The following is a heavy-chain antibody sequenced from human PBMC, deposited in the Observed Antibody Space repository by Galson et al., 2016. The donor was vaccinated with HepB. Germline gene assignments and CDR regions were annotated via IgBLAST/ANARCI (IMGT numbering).Heavy chain of an antibody. V-gene: IGHV3-30-3*01. CDR3: ARDLGVYNFWSGYTHYGMDV. J-gene: IGHJ6*02. D-gene: IGHD3-3*01. Sequence: SLRLSCAMSGLTFSKYAMQWVRQAPGKGLEWVAVISDYGTNINYADSVKGRFTISRDNSKNTLYLQMNSLRAEDTAVYYCARDLGVYNFWSGYTHYGMDVWGQGTTVTVSS. CDR2: ISDYGTNI. CDR1: GLTFSKYA.